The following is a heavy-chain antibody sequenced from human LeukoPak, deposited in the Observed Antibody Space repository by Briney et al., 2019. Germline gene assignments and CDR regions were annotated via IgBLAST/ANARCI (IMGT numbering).Heavy chain of an antibody. Sequence: GGSLRLSCAASGFTFSSYGMHWVRQAPGKGLEWVAVIWYDGSNKYYADSVKGRFTISRDNSKNTLYLQMNSLRAEDTAVYYCARELGYVWGSYSPMVGYWGQGTLVTVSS. D-gene: IGHD3-16*01. CDR3: ARELGYVWGSYSPMVGY. V-gene: IGHV3-33*01. CDR1: GFTFSSYG. CDR2: IWYDGSNK. J-gene: IGHJ4*02.